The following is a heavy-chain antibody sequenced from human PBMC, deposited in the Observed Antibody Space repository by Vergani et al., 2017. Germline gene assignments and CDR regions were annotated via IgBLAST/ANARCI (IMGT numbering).Heavy chain of an antibody. Sequence: EVQLVESGGGLDKPGGSLRLSCAASGFTFSSYSMNWVRQAPGKGLEWVSSISSSSSYIYYADSVKGRFTISRDNAKNSLYLQMNSLRAEDTAVYYCARVVANWNDGPDAFDIWGQGTMVTVSS. J-gene: IGHJ3*02. CDR3: ARVVANWNDGPDAFDI. D-gene: IGHD1-1*01. CDR1: GFTFSSYS. CDR2: ISSSSSYI. V-gene: IGHV3-21*01.